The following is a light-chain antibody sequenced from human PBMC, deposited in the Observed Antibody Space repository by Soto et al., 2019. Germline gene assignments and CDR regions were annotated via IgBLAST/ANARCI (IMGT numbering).Light chain of an antibody. CDR1: SSDVGNYNF. CDR2: DVY. J-gene: IGLJ1*01. V-gene: IGLV2-23*02. Sequence: QSVLTQPASVSGSPGQSITISCTGTSSDVGNYNFVSWYQQYPGKAPKVMIYDVYKRPSGVSNRFSGSKSGSTASLTISGLQVEDEADYYCCSYAGSSTYVFGTGTKLTV. CDR3: CSYAGSSTYV.